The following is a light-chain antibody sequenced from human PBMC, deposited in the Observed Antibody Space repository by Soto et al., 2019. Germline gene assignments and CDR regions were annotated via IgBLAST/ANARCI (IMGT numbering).Light chain of an antibody. CDR3: QQLHSYPLT. CDR1: QSISSY. V-gene: IGKV1-39*01. Sequence: DIQMTQSPSSLSASVGDRVTITCRASQSISSYLNWYQQKPGKAPKLLIYAASSLQSGVPSRFSGSGSGTDFTLTISSLQPEDFATYYCQQLHSYPLTFGQGTRLEIK. CDR2: AAS. J-gene: IGKJ5*01.